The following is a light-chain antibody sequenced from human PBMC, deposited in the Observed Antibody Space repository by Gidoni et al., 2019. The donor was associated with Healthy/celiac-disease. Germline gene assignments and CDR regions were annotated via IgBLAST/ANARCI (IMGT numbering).Light chain of an antibody. Sequence: EIVLTHSPGTLSLSPGERATLSCRASQSVSSSYLAWYQQKPGQAPRLLIYGASSRANGIPDRFSGSGSGKDFTLNISRLEPEDFAVYYCQQYGSSRLTFGGGTKVEIK. CDR3: QQYGSSRLT. J-gene: IGKJ4*01. CDR1: QSVSSSY. CDR2: GAS. V-gene: IGKV3-20*01.